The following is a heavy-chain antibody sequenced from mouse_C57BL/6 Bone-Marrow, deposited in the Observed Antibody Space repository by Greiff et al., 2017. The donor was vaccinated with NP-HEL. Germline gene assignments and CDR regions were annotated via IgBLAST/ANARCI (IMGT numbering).Heavy chain of an antibody. D-gene: IGHD3-1*01. CDR2: INPGSGGT. Sequence: QVQLKQSGAELVRPGTSVKVSCKASGYAFTNYLIEWVKQRPGQGLEWIGVINPGSGGTNYNEKFKGKATLTADKSSSTAYMQLSSLTSEDSAVYVCARWGLPYYLDYWGQGTTLTVSS. CDR3: ARWGLPYYLDY. CDR1: GYAFTNYL. V-gene: IGHV1-54*01. J-gene: IGHJ2*01.